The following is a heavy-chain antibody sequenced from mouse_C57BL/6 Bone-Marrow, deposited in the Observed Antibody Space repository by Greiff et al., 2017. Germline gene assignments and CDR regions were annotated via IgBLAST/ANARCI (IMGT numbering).Heavy chain of an antibody. J-gene: IGHJ1*03. Sequence: EVHLVDSGGCLVQPGGSLQLSCAASGFTFRDYGMAWVRQAPRKGPAWVAFISNLAYSLYYADTVTGRFTISRDNAKHTLYLAMTSLRSEDTAMYYCERGGIYDGYYDWYFDVGGTGTTVTVSS. CDR3: ERGGIYDGYYDWYFDV. V-gene: IGHV5-15*01. D-gene: IGHD2-3*01. CDR2: ISNLAYSL. CDR1: GFTFRDYG.